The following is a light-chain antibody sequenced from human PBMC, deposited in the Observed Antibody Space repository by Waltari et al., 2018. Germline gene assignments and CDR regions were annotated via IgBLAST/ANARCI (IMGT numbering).Light chain of an antibody. CDR3: QVWDSSSDQHV. V-gene: IGLV3-21*01. CDR2: HDS. Sequence: SYVLTQPPSVSVAPGKTARIPCGGNNIGSRSVHWYQVRPGPAPVLVISHDSDRPSGIPERFSVSNSGNTATLTISRVEAGEEADFYCQVWDSSSDQHVFGTGTKVTVL. CDR1: NIGSRS. J-gene: IGLJ1*01.